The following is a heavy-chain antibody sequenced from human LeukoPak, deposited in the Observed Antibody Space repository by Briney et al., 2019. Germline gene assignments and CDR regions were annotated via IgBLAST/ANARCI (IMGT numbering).Heavy chain of an antibody. Sequence: SASLAFTYPASGGSINTYYWSWLRQSQGKGLEWTGYISDSGGTSYNPSLQSRVTISTDTSKNHSSLTMSTVNAADTAVYYCARVVCSGWWWYFDYWGQGALVTVSS. D-gene: IGHD2-21*01. CDR2: ISDSGGT. CDR3: ARVVCSGWWWYFDY. J-gene: IGHJ4*02. V-gene: IGHV4-59*13. CDR1: GGSINTYY.